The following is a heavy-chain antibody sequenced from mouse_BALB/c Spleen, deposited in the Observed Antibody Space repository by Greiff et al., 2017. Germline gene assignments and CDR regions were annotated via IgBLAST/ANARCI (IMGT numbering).Heavy chain of an antibody. CDR2: IDPENGDT. J-gene: IGHJ3*01. V-gene: IGHV14-4*02. CDR1: GFNIKDYY. D-gene: IGHD2-14*01. Sequence: VQLQQSGAELVRPGALVKLSCKASGFNIKDYYMHWVKQRPEQGLEWIGWIDPENGDTEYAPKFQGKATMTADTSSNTAYLQLSSLTSEDTAVYYCNSYYRAWFAYWGQGTLVTVSA. CDR3: NSYYRAWFAY.